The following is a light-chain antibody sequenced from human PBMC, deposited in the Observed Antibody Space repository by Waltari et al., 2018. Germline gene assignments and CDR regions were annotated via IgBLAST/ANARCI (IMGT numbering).Light chain of an antibody. CDR3: CSYAGSYTYVI. CDR1: SSDVGNYEY. J-gene: IGLJ2*01. Sequence: QSALTQPRSVSGSPGQSVTISCIGTSSDVGNYEYVAWYQEHPGKAPKLMIFDVNKRPSGVPDRFSGSKSGNTASLTISGLQAEDEADYYCCSYAGSYTYVIFGGGTKLTVL. CDR2: DVN. V-gene: IGLV2-11*01.